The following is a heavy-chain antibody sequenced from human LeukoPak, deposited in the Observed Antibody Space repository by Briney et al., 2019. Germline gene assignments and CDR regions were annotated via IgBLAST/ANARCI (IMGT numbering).Heavy chain of an antibody. CDR2: IKGDGIEK. CDR3: AKEGAYPIITYDS. D-gene: IGHD3-10*01. CDR1: GFSFSRYW. Sequence: GGSLRLSCAASGFSFSRYWMNWVRQAPGKGLEWVANIKGDGIEKNYVDSVKGRFSISRDNAMNSLYLQMDSLRAEDTAVYYCAKEGAYPIITYDSWGRGALVTVSS. V-gene: IGHV3-7*01. J-gene: IGHJ5*01.